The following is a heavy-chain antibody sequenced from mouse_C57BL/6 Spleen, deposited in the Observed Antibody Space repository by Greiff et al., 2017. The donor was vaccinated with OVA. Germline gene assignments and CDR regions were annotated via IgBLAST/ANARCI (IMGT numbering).Heavy chain of an antibody. J-gene: IGHJ4*01. D-gene: IGHD1-1*01. CDR2: INYDGSST. CDR1: GFTFSDYY. V-gene: IGHV5-16*01. Sequence: EVKLMESEGGLVQPGSSMKLSCTASGFTFSDYYMAWVRQVPEKGLECVANINYDGSSTYYLDSLKSRFIISRDNAKNILYLQMSSLKSEDTATYYCARDQDYYGFYAMDYWGQGTSVTVSS. CDR3: ARDQDYYGFYAMDY.